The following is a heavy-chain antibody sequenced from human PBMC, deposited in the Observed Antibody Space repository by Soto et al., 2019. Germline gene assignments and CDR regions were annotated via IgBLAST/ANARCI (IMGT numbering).Heavy chain of an antibody. V-gene: IGHV3-23*01. D-gene: IGHD5-18*01. J-gene: IGHJ4*02. Sequence: GGSLRLSCAATGFNFGSYAMGWVRQAPGKGLEWVSGVSGSGGSPYYADSVKGRLTISKDKSKNTLYLDLNNLRSEDTAVYFCVKGKESGYRGAFDSWGQGTMVTVSS. CDR1: GFNFGSYA. CDR3: VKGKESGYRGAFDS. CDR2: VSGSGGSP.